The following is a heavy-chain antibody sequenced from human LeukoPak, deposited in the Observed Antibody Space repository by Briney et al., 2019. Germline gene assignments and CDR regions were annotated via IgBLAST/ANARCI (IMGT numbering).Heavy chain of an antibody. Sequence: GGSLRLSCAASGFTFSSYAMHWVRQAPGKGLEWVAVISYDGSNKYYADSVKGRFTISRDNSKNMLYLQTNSLRAEDTAVYYCARDSSMMATLNYWGQGTLVTVSS. CDR1: GFTFSSYA. CDR3: ARDSSMMATLNY. J-gene: IGHJ4*02. V-gene: IGHV3-30-3*01. D-gene: IGHD5-24*01. CDR2: ISYDGSNK.